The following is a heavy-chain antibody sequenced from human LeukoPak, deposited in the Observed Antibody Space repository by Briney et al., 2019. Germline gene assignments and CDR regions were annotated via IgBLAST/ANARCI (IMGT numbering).Heavy chain of an antibody. CDR3: ARFGVYGDYVGYFDY. CDR1: GYSFTSYW. V-gene: IGHV5-51*01. Sequence: GESLKISCKGSGYSFTSYWIGWVRQMPGKGLEWMGIIYPGDSDTRYSPSFQGQVTISADKSISTAYLQWSSLKASDTAMYYCARFGVYGDYVGYFDYWGQGTLVTVSS. J-gene: IGHJ4*02. CDR2: IYPGDSDT. D-gene: IGHD4-17*01.